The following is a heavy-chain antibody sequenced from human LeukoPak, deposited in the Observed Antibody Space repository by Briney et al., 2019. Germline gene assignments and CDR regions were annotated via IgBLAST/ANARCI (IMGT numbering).Heavy chain of an antibody. CDR1: GGSISSSSYY. V-gene: IGHV4-39*01. CDR2: TYYSGNS. D-gene: IGHD3-10*02. CDR3: ARRLSSGSYGFDP. J-gene: IGHJ5*02. Sequence: SETLSLTCTVSGGSISSSSYYWDWIRQPPGKGLEWIGSTYYSGNSDYNPSLRSRVTISVDTSKNQFSLKLSSVTAADTAVYYCARRLSSGSYGFDPWGQGTLVTVSS.